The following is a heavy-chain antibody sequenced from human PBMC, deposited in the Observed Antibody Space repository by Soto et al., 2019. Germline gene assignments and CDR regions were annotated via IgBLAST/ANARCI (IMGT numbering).Heavy chain of an antibody. CDR2: IRNKASSDTT. J-gene: IGHJ4*02. CDR3: VRTPDCDH. Sequence: EVQLVESGGGLVQPGGSLRLSCEASGFTFSDHYMDWVRQAPGKGLEWVGLIRNKASSDTTNYAASVKGRFTISRDDSKNSVYLEMNSLKAEDTAVSYCVRTPDCDHWGQGTLVTVSS. V-gene: IGHV3-72*01. CDR1: GFTFSDHY.